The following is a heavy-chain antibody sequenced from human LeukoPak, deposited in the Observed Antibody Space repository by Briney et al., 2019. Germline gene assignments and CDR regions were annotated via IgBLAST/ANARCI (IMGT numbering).Heavy chain of an antibody. CDR2: IKQDGSEK. Sequence: GGSLRLSCAASGFTFSSYWMSWVRQAPGKGLEWVANIKQDGSEKYYVDSVKGRFTISRDNAKNSLYLQMYSLRAEDTAVYYCARETYYDFWSGYYSPGGLDYYGMDVWGQGTTVTVSS. V-gene: IGHV3-7*01. CDR3: ARETYYDFWSGYYSPGGLDYYGMDV. D-gene: IGHD3-3*01. CDR1: GFTFSSYW. J-gene: IGHJ6*02.